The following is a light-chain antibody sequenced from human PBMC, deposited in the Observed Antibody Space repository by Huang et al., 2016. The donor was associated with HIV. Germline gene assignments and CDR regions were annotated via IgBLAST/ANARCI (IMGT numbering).Light chain of an antibody. Sequence: DIQMTQSPSSLSASVGDRVTISCRASQSISTFLSWYQQKPGKAPKLLIYATSSFQTGVPARFSGSGSGTDFTLTISSLQPEDFATYYCQQSYSAPWTFGQGTKVEIK. CDR2: ATS. J-gene: IGKJ1*01. V-gene: IGKV1-39*01. CDR3: QQSYSAPWT. CDR1: QSISTF.